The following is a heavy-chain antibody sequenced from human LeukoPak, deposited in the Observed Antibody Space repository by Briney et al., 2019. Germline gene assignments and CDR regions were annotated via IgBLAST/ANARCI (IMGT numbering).Heavy chain of an antibody. V-gene: IGHV3-48*03. Sequence: GGSLRLSCAASGFTFSSYEMNWVRQAPGKGLEWISYISGSGSTIYYADSVKGRFTISRDNSKNTLYLQMNSLRAEDTAVYYCAKPRGDDSSGYILYFHYWGQGTLVTVSS. CDR3: AKPRGDDSSGYILYFHY. CDR2: ISGSGSTI. CDR1: GFTFSSYE. J-gene: IGHJ4*02. D-gene: IGHD3-22*01.